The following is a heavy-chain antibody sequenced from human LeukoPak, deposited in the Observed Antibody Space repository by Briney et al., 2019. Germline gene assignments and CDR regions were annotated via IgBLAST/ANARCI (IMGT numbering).Heavy chain of an antibody. CDR2: ISGSDGST. CDR3: AKVETSGGANCYALDY. D-gene: IGHD2-2*01. V-gene: IGHV3-23*01. J-gene: IGHJ4*02. Sequence: GSLRLSCAASGFTFSSYAMTWVRQAPDKGLEWVSAISGSDGSTYYADSVKGRFTISRDDSQNTLYLQMNSLSAEDTAVYYCAKVETSGGANCYALDYWGQGTLVTVSS. CDR1: GFTFSSYA.